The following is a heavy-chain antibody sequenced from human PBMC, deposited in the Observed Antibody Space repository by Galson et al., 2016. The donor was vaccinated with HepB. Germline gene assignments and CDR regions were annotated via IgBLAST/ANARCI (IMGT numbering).Heavy chain of an antibody. J-gene: IGHJ4*02. D-gene: IGHD2-21*02. V-gene: IGHV1-46*01. CDR3: ARRRGRGGDESLDY. CDR2: INPRGGSR. Sequence: SVKVSCKASGYTFTSYHIHWVRQAPGQGLEWMGIINPRGGSRTYAEKFQDRVTMTRDTSTSTVYLEVSSLISEDTAVYYCARRRGRGGDESLDYWGQGTLVTVSS. CDR1: GYTFTSYH.